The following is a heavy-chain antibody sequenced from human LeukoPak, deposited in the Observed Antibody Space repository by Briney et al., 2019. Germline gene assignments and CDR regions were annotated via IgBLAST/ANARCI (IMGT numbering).Heavy chain of an antibody. CDR1: GFTFSSSA. CDR3: ARGGYSSTLYGRYQH. CDR2: ISDNGYDT. V-gene: IGHV3-23*01. J-gene: IGHJ1*01. D-gene: IGHD6-13*01. Sequence: GGSLRLSWAASGFTFSSSAITWVRQAPGKGLEWVSAISDNGYDTFYADSVKGRFTISRDNAKNTLYLQMNSLRAEDTAVYYCARGGYSSTLYGRYQHWGQGTLVTVSP.